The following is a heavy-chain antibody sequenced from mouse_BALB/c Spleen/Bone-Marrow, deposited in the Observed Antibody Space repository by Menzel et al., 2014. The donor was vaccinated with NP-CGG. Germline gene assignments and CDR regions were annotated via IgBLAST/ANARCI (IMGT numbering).Heavy chain of an antibody. CDR2: ISYSGTT. J-gene: IGHJ4*01. V-gene: IGHV3-8*02. Sequence: EVQRVESGPSFVKPSQTLSLTCSVTGDSITSGFWNWIRKFPGNKLEYMGYISYSGTTYYNPSLKSRISFTRDTSKNQYYLQLISVTTEDTATYFCARWDFGNHYAMDYWGQGTSVTVSS. CDR1: GDSITSGF. CDR3: ARWDFGNHYAMDY. D-gene: IGHD2-1*01.